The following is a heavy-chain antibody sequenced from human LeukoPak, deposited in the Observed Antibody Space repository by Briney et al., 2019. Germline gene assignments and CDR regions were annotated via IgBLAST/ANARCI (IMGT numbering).Heavy chain of an antibody. CDR3: ATSSGWYYFDY. D-gene: IGHD6-19*01. CDR1: GGSISSGSYY. CDR2: IYTSGST. Sequence: SETLSLTCTVSGGSISSGSYYWSWIRQPAGTGLEWIGRIYTSGSTNYNPSLKSRVTISVDTSKNQFSLKLSSVTAADTAVYYCATSSGWYYFDYWGQGTLVTVSS. J-gene: IGHJ4*02. V-gene: IGHV4-61*02.